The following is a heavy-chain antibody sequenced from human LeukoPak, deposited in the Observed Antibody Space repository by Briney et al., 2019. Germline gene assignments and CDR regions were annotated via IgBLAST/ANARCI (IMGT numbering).Heavy chain of an antibody. J-gene: IGHJ5*02. CDR3: ATAGLLWFGDGAFMLAPFDP. V-gene: IGHV1-24*01. Sequence: ASVKVSCKVSGYTLTELSMHWVRQAPGKGLEWMGGFDPEDGETIYAQKFQGRVTMTEDTSTDTAYMELSSLRSEDTAVYYCATAGLLWFGDGAFMLAPFDPWGQGTLVTVSS. CDR1: GYTLTELS. CDR2: FDPEDGET. D-gene: IGHD3-10*01.